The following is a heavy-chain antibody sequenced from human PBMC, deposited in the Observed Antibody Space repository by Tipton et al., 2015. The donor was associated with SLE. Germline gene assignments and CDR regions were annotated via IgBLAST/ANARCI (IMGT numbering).Heavy chain of an antibody. CDR3: ATGDGSYWSSWFDP. D-gene: IGHD1-26*01. CDR2: IIPIFGTA. Sequence: QLVQSGPEVKKPGSSVKVSCKVSGGTFNNYAITWVRQAPGQGLEWMGGIIPIFGTANYGQKFQDRVTITADESTSTGYMELSSLGYEDTAVYYCATGDGSYWSSWFDPWGQGTLVTVSS. V-gene: IGHV1-69*01. CDR1: GGTFNNYA. J-gene: IGHJ5*02.